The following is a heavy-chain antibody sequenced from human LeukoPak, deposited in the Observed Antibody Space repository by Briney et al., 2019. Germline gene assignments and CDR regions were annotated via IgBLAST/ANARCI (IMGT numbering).Heavy chain of an antibody. Sequence: GASVKVSCKASGYTFTGYYMHWVRQAPGPGLEWMGWVKPNSGGTTYAKQSHGRGTMTSDTPISTAYMELSRLRSDDTAVYYCVRPYPIPGATSPFPFDYWGQGTLVPVSS. J-gene: IGHJ4*02. D-gene: IGHD1-26*01. V-gene: IGHV1-2*02. CDR1: GYTFTGYY. CDR2: VKPNSGGT. CDR3: VRPYPIPGATSPFPFDY.